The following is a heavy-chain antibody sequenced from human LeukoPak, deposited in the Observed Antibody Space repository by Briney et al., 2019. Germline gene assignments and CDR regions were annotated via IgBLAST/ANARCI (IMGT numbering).Heavy chain of an antibody. CDR3: ARHEDYYDSSGYLGY. D-gene: IGHD3-22*01. CDR1: GGSISSRSYY. V-gene: IGHV4-39*01. CDR2: IYYSGST. Sequence: SETLSLTCTVSGGSISSRSYYWGWIRQPPGKGLEWIGSIYYSGSTYYNPSLKSRVTISVDTSKNQFSLKLSSVTAADTAVYYCARHEDYYDSSGYLGYWGQGTLVTVSS. J-gene: IGHJ4*02.